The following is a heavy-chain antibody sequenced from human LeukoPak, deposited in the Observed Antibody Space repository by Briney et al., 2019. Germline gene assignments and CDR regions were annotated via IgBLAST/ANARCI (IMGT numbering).Heavy chain of an antibody. CDR1: GYTLTELS. CDR3: ATTPHSYDSSGYTATFDY. V-gene: IGHV1-24*01. D-gene: IGHD3-22*01. J-gene: IGHJ4*02. Sequence: GASVKVSCKFSGYTLTELSMHWVRQAPGKGLEWMGVFDPEDGERIYAQKFQGRVTMTEDTSTDTAYMELSSLRSEDTAVYYCATTPHSYDSSGYTATFDYWGQGTLVTVSS. CDR2: FDPEDGER.